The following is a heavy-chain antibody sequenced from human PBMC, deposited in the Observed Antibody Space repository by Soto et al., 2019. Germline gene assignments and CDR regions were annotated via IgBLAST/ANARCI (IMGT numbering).Heavy chain of an antibody. V-gene: IGHV4-34*01. D-gene: IGHD4-17*01. CDR2: INHSGST. CDR1: GGSFSGYY. Sequence: SETLSLTRAVYGGSFSGYYWSWIRQPPGKGLEWIGEINHSGSTNYNPSLKSRVTISVDTSKNQFSLKLSSVTAADTAVYYCARVILTTVNPFDYWGQGTLVTVSS. J-gene: IGHJ4*02. CDR3: ARVILTTVNPFDY.